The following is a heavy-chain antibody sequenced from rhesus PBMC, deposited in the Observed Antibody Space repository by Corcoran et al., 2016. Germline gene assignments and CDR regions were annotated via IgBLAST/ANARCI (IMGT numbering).Heavy chain of an antibody. V-gene: IGHV4-127*01. J-gene: IGHJ5-1*01. CDR3: ARADDSNGHSRFDV. CDR2: IGGSSGRT. CDR1: GYSISSGYG. D-gene: IGHD1-14*01. Sequence: QVQLQESGPGLVKPSETLSLTCAVSGYSISSGYGWSWIRQPPGKGLEWTGYIGGSSGRTNYNPSLKSRVTISKDTSKNQFSLKLSSVTAADTAVYYCARADDSNGHSRFDVWGAGVLVTVSS.